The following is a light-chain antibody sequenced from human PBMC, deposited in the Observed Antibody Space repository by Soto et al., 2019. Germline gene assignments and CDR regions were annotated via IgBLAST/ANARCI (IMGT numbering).Light chain of an antibody. CDR3: SSYTYSSTWV. J-gene: IGLJ3*02. CDR2: EVS. V-gene: IGLV2-14*01. CDR1: SSDVGSFNF. Sequence: QSALTQPASVSGSPGQSITISCTGTSSDVGSFNFVSWYQQHPGKAPKLMIYEVSNRPSGVSNRFSGSKSGNTASLTISGLQAEDEADYCCSSYTYSSTWVFGGGTKVTVL.